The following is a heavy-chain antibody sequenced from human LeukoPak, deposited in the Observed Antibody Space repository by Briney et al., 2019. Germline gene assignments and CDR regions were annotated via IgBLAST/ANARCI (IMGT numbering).Heavy chain of an antibody. J-gene: IGHJ5*02. CDR2: ISGSGVST. Sequence: GGSLRLSCAAPGFTFSSYAMSWVRQAPRKGLEWGSAISGSGVSTYYADSVKGRFTISRDNSKYTLYLQMNGLSAEDTDVYYCAKHREWLVHNWFDPWGQGTLVTVSS. D-gene: IGHD6-19*01. CDR1: GFTFSSYA. CDR3: AKHREWLVHNWFDP. V-gene: IGHV3-23*01.